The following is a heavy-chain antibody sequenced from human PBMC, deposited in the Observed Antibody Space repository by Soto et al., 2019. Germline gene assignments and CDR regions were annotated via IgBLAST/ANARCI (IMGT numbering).Heavy chain of an antibody. Sequence: SETLSLTCTVSGDSLTSTHHYWAWIRQPPGKALEWIGTIYCSRRACKKSSTYYNPSLKSRVTISVDTSENQFSLRLNSVTAADTALYYFARQGPNYDSEIYFPPPNFWGQGPLVTVSS. V-gene: IGHV4-39*01. CDR1: GDSLTSTHHY. CDR3: ARQGPNYDSEIYFPPPNF. D-gene: IGHD3-10*01. J-gene: IGHJ4*02. CDR2: IYCSRRACKKSST.